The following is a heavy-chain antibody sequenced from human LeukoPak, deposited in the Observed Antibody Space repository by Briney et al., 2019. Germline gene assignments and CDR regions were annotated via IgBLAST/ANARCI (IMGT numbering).Heavy chain of an antibody. CDR1: GFIFSGSG. J-gene: IGHJ4*02. V-gene: IGHV3-73*01. Sequence: GGSLTLSCAASGFIFSGSGMYWVRQAAGKGLEWVGRIRTKTNGYVTTYDASVNGSFTISRDESKNTAYLQMNSLETEDTSVYYCTSNSDYGGAGYGYWGQGTLVTVSS. D-gene: IGHD4-23*01. CDR2: IRTKTNGYVT. CDR3: TSNSDYGGAGYGY.